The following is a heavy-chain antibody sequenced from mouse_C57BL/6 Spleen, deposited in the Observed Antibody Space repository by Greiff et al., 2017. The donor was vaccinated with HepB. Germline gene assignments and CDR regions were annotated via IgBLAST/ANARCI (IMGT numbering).Heavy chain of an antibody. CDR2: ISSGGSYT. CDR3: ARHNYYGSSSPYFDY. V-gene: IGHV5-6*01. CDR1: GFTFSSYG. D-gene: IGHD1-1*01. J-gene: IGHJ2*01. Sequence: EVKLVESGGDLVKPGGSLKLSCAASGFTFSSYGMSWVRQTPDKRLEWVATISSGGSYTYYPDSVKGRFTISRDNAKNTLYLQMSSLKSEDIAMYYCARHNYYGSSSPYFDYWGQGTTLTVSS.